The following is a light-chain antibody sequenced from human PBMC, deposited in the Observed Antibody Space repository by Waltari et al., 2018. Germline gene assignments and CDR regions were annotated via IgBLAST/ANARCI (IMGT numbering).Light chain of an antibody. Sequence: SYEVTQPLSVSVSPGQTASITCSGDQLGDKYVCWYQQKPGQSPVLVIYRNTKRPSGILGRFSGSYSGNTATLTISGTQALDEADYYCQVWDKTTGVFGTGTTVTVL. CDR2: RNT. CDR1: QLGDKY. V-gene: IGLV3-1*01. CDR3: QVWDKTTGV. J-gene: IGLJ1*01.